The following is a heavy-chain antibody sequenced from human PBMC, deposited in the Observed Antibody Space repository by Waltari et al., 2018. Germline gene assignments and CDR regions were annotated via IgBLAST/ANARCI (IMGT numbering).Heavy chain of an antibody. D-gene: IGHD3-3*01. CDR1: GYSISSGYY. J-gene: IGHJ4*02. V-gene: IGHV4-38-2*02. CDR2: IYHSGST. CDR3: ARDYATIFGVVDY. Sequence: QVQLQESGPGLVKPSETLSLTCTVSGYSISSGYYWGWIRQPPGKGLEWIGSIYHSGSTYYNPSFKSRVTISVDTSKNQFSLKLSAVTAADTAVYYCARDYATIFGVVDYWGQGTLVTVSS.